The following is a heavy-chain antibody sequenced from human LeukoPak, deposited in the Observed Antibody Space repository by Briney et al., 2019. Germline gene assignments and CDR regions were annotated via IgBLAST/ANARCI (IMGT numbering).Heavy chain of an antibody. D-gene: IGHD3-10*01. V-gene: IGHV5-10-1*01. CDR1: ADIFTSYW. J-gene: IGHJ6*02. CDR2: VDPSDSYT. CDR3: ARHDHYGSGSYWLYGMDV. Sequence: GESLLSPSSASADIFTSYWISWLRHLPGRGLVWLGRVDPSDSYTNYSPSFQGHVTISADKSISTAYLQWSSLKASDTAMYYCARHDHYGSGSYWLYGMDVWGQGTTVTVSS.